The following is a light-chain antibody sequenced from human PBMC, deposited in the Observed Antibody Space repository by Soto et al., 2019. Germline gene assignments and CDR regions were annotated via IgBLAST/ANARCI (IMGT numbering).Light chain of an antibody. J-gene: IGKJ5*01. V-gene: IGKV1-33*01. Sequence: DIHMTESPSFLSASVGDTVTITCQASQDIRNSLNWYQQKPGTAPNLLIYDASNLETGVPSRFSGSGSGTDSSFSISSLQPEDIATYYCQQYENLVTCGQGTRLEIK. CDR1: QDIRNS. CDR3: QQYENLVT. CDR2: DAS.